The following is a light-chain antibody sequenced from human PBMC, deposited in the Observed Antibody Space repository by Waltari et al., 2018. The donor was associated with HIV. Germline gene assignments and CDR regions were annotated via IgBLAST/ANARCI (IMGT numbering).Light chain of an antibody. CDR2: GAG. Sequence: IHVPQSPPSLSASLGYRVTLTCRASQDITMSVAWYQQKPGEAPKLLLSGAGLWESAVPYRFSGSGSGTDFTLTINSLEPEDFAAYFCQQYLPTPWTFGHGTRVDIE. CDR1: QDITMS. J-gene: IGKJ1*01. CDR3: QQYLPTPWT. V-gene: IGKV1-NL1*01.